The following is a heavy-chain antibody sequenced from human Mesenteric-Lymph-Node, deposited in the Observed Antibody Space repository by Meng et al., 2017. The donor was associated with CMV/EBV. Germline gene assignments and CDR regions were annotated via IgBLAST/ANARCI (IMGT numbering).Heavy chain of an antibody. CDR3: TAPYSGSVRD. CDR2: IKSKTDGGTT. Sequence: ESLKISCAASGFTFINAWMSWVRQAPGKGLEWVGRIKSKTDGGTTDYAAPVKGRFTISRDDSKTTLYLQMNSLKTEDTAVYYCTAPYSGSVRDWGQGTLVTVSS. V-gene: IGHV3-15*01. D-gene: IGHD1-26*01. CDR1: GFTFINAW. J-gene: IGHJ4*02.